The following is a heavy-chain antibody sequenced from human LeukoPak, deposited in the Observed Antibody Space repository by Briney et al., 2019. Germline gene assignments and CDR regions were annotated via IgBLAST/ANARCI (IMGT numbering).Heavy chain of an antibody. CDR3: ARVRPYDYVWGSYRPLDY. CDR1: GFTFDDYA. J-gene: IGHJ4*02. Sequence: GGSLRLSCAASGFTFDDYAMHWVRQAPGKGLEWVSSIDFTSRYIYNADSVKGRFTISRDNSKNTLYLQMNSLRAEDTAVYYCARVRPYDYVWGSYRPLDYWGQGTLVTVSS. V-gene: IGHV3-21*04. D-gene: IGHD3-16*02. CDR2: IDFTSRYI.